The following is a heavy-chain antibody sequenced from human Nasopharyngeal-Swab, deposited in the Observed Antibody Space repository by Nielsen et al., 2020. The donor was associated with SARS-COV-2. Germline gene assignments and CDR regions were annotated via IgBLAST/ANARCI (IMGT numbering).Heavy chain of an antibody. CDR2: ISYDGSNK. Sequence: GGSLRLSCAPSGFTFSSYAMNWVRQAPGKGLEWVAVISYDGSNKYYADSVKGRFTISRDNSKNTLYLQMNSLRAEDTAVYYCARPYSGSYWSYFDYWGQGTLVTVSS. V-gene: IGHV3-30-3*01. CDR1: GFTFSSYA. CDR3: ARPYSGSYWSYFDY. J-gene: IGHJ4*02. D-gene: IGHD1-26*01.